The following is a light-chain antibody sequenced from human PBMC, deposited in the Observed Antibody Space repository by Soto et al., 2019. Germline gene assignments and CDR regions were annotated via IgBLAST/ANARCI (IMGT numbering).Light chain of an antibody. CDR1: QGISNY. CDR3: QQLNNFPPFT. V-gene: IGKV1-9*01. Sequence: IQLTQSPSSLSASIGDRVTITCRASQGISNYLAWYQQKPRKAPKLLIYGAVTLQSGVPSRFSGSGSGTDFTLTISSLQPDDLATYYCQQLNNFPPFTFGPGTKVDLK. CDR2: GAV. J-gene: IGKJ3*01.